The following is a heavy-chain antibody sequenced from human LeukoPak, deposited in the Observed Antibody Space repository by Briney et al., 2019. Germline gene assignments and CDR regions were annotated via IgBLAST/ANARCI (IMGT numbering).Heavy chain of an antibody. CDR3: ARQLAGLAPPGFIDS. CDR2: IYYGGST. D-gene: IGHD3-3*02. J-gene: IGHJ4*02. V-gene: IGHV4-59*08. CDR1: GGSISSPY. Sequence: SETLSLTCTVSGGSISSPYWTWIRQPPGKGLEWIGYIYYGGSTDYSPSLKSRATISLDTSKNQFSLHLTSVTAADTAVYYCARQLAGLAPPGFIDSWGQGTLVTVSS.